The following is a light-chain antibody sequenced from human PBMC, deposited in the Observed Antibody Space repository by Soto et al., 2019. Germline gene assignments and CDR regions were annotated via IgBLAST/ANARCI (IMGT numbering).Light chain of an antibody. CDR3: QHYNSYSEA. CDR2: AAS. V-gene: IGKV1D-16*01. J-gene: IGKJ1*01. Sequence: DIQLTQSPSFLSASVGDGVTLTCMASQGISSWLAWYQQKPGKAPKLLIYAASTLQSGVPARFSGSGSGTEFTLTISSLQPDDFATYYCQHYNSYSEAFGQGTKVDI. CDR1: QGISSW.